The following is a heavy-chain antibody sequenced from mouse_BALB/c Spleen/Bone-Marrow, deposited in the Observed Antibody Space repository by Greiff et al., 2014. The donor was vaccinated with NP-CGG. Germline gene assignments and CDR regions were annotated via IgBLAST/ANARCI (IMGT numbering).Heavy chain of an antibody. CDR2: IYPGDGDT. V-gene: IGHV1-80*01. CDR1: GYAFSSYW. Sequence: QVQLKQSGAELVRPGSSVKISCKASGYAFSSYWMNWVKQRPGQGLEWIGQIYPGDGDTNYNGKFKGKATLTADKSSSTAYMQLSSLTSEDSAVYFCARGVPMDYWGQGTSVTVFS. CDR3: ARGVPMDY. J-gene: IGHJ4*01.